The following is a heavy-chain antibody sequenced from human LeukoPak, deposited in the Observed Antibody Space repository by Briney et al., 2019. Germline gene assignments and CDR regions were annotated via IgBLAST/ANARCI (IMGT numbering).Heavy chain of an antibody. J-gene: IGHJ4*02. Sequence: GGSLRLSCAASGFTFSTYEMNWVRQAPGKGLEWVAVISYDGSNKYYADSVKGRFTISRDNSKNTLYLQMNSLRAEDAAVYYCAKDWGSYYYDSSGYPDYFDYWGQGTLVTVSS. CDR1: GFTFSTYE. D-gene: IGHD3-22*01. CDR3: AKDWGSYYYDSSGYPDYFDY. V-gene: IGHV3-30*18. CDR2: ISYDGSNK.